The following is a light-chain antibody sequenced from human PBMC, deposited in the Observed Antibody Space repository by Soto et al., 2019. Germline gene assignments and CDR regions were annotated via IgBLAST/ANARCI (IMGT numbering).Light chain of an antibody. V-gene: IGKV3-20*01. CDR1: QSVSSSY. J-gene: IGKJ1*01. CDR3: QQYSSWPPWT. Sequence: EILLTQSPGTLSLSPGVRATLSCRASQSVSSSYLAWYQQKPGQAPRLLIYGASSRATGIPDRFSGSGSGTDFTLTISRLEPEDFAVYYCQQYSSWPPWTFGQGTKVEIK. CDR2: GAS.